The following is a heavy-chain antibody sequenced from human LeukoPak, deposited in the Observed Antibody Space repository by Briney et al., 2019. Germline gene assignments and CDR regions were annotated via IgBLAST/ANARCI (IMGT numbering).Heavy chain of an antibody. CDR2: MYTSGST. Sequence: SETLSLTCTVSGGSISSYYWSWIRQPAGKGLEWIGRMYTSGSTNYNPSLKSRVTMSVDTSKNQFSLKLSSVTAADTAVYYCARMGSCSGGSCYTPAYWGQGTLVTVSS. CDR1: GGSISSYY. V-gene: IGHV4-4*07. J-gene: IGHJ4*02. D-gene: IGHD2-15*01. CDR3: ARMGSCSGGSCYTPAY.